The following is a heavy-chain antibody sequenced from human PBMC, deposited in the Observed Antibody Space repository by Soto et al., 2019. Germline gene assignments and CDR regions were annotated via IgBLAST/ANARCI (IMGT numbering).Heavy chain of an antibody. D-gene: IGHD5-18*01. CDR2: ISYNGSNK. CDR1: GFTFSSYS. CDR3: ASQDSRGYSYPYYYGMDV. Sequence: GGSLRFSCAASGFTFSSYSMNWVRQAPGKGLEWVSVISYNGSNKYYADYVKGRFTISRDNSKNTLYLQMNSLRAEDTAVYYCASQDSRGYSYPYYYGMDVWGQGTTVTVSS. J-gene: IGHJ6*02. V-gene: IGHV3-30*03.